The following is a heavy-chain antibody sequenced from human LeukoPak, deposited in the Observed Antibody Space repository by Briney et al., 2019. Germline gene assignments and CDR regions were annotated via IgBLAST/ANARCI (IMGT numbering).Heavy chain of an antibody. V-gene: IGHV3-7*01. CDR2: IKQDGSEK. Sequence: GGSLRLSFVGSGFTFGSHWMHWVRQAPGKGLEWVGNIKQDGSEKHYVDSVKGRFTISRDNAKNSLYLEMDNVRAEDTAVYYCARDEDGHNSLPFDIWGQGTMVSVSS. CDR3: ARDEDGHNSLPFDI. CDR1: GFTFGSHW. D-gene: IGHD4-23*01. J-gene: IGHJ3*02.